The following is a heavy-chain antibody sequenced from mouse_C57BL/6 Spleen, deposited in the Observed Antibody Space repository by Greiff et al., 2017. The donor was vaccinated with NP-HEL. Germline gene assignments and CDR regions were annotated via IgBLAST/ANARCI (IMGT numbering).Heavy chain of an antibody. Sequence: EVQLQQSGAELVRPGASVKLSCTASGFNIKDYYMHWVKQRPEQGLEWIGRIDPEDGDTEYAPKFQGKATMTADTSSNTAYLQLSSLTSEYTAVYYCTTYYYGSSYEFAYWGQGTLVTVSA. CDR1: GFNIKDYY. J-gene: IGHJ3*01. V-gene: IGHV14-1*01. CDR3: TTYYYGSSYEFAY. D-gene: IGHD1-1*01. CDR2: IDPEDGDT.